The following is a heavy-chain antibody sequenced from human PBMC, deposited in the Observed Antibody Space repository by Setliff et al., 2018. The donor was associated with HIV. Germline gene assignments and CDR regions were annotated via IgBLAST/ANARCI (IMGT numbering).Heavy chain of an antibody. D-gene: IGHD3-22*01. V-gene: IGHV1-18*01. Sequence: ASVKVSCKASGYTFTSYGISWVRQAPGQGLEWMGWISAYNGNTNYAQKLQGRVTMTTDTSTSTAYMELRSLRSDDTAVYYCARQGAGYYYDRSEYYTGNGFDMWGQGTMVTVSS. CDR3: ARQGAGYYYDRSEYYTGNGFDM. CDR2: ISAYNGNT. CDR1: GYTFTSYG. J-gene: IGHJ3*02.